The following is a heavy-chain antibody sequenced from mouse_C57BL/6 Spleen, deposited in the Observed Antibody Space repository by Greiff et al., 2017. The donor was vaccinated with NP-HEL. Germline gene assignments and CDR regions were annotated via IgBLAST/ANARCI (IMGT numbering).Heavy chain of an antibody. J-gene: IGHJ1*03. CDR3: ARGIQLWYFDV. CDR2: INPSSGYT. Sequence: VQLHQSGAELAKPGASVKLSCKASGYTFTSYWMHWVKQRPGQGLEWIGYINPSSGYTKYNQKFKDKATLTADKSSSTAYMQLSSLTYEDSAVYYCARGIQLWYFDVWGTGTTVTVSS. D-gene: IGHD3-1*01. V-gene: IGHV1-7*01. CDR1: GYTFTSYW.